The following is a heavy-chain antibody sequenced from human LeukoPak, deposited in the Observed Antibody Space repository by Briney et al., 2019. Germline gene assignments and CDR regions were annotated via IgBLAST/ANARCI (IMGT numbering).Heavy chain of an antibody. D-gene: IGHD6-13*01. Sequence: SETLSLTCTVSGGSISSYYWSWIRQPPGKGLEWIGYIYYSGSTTYNPSLKSPVTISVDTSKNQFSLKLSSVTAADTAVYYCAREVTGLAAAGGDAFDIWGQGTMVTVSS. CDR2: IYYSGST. V-gene: IGHV4-59*01. CDR1: GGSISSYY. J-gene: IGHJ3*02. CDR3: AREVTGLAAAGGDAFDI.